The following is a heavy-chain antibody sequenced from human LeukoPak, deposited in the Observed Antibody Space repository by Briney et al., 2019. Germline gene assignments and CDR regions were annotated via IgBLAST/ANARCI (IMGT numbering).Heavy chain of an antibody. CDR3: ARVNIAYYSYDVDG. Sequence: SQTLSLTCAVSSGSISSGGYSWSWIRQPPGKGLEWIGYVYHTGRTYYNPSLKSRVTISIDRSKNEFSLKLTSVTAADTAVYYCARVNIAYYSYDVDGWGQGTTVTVSS. D-gene: IGHD2/OR15-2a*01. V-gene: IGHV4-30-2*01. CDR2: VYHTGRT. CDR1: SGSISSGGYS. J-gene: IGHJ6*02.